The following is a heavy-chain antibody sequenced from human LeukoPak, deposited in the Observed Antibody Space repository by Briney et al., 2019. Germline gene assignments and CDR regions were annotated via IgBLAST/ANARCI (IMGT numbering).Heavy chain of an antibody. Sequence: ASVKVSCKASGGTFSSYAISWVRQAPGQGLEWMGWINPNSGGTNYAQKFQGRVTMTRDTSISTAYMELSRLTADDTAVYYCARAGGDGYNPHFDYWGQGTLVTVSS. CDR2: INPNSGGT. CDR3: ARAGGDGYNPHFDY. J-gene: IGHJ4*02. D-gene: IGHD5-24*01. CDR1: GGTFSSYA. V-gene: IGHV1-2*02.